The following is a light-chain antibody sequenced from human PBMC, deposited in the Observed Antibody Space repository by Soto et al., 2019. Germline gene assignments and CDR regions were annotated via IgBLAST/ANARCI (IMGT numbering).Light chain of an antibody. Sequence: QSALTQPASVSGSPGQSITISCTGTSIEVGGYNYVSWYQQHPGKAPKLMIYDVSNRPSGVSNRFSGSKSGNTASLTISGLQAEDEADYYCSSYTSSTTPYVFGTGTKVTVL. CDR3: SSYTSSTTPYV. CDR2: DVS. CDR1: SIEVGGYNY. J-gene: IGLJ1*01. V-gene: IGLV2-14*03.